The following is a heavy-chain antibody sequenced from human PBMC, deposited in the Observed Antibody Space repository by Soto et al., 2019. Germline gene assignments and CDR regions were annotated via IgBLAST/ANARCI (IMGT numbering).Heavy chain of an antibody. CDR3: ARSSGGNFGIIIEGTNCFAP. V-gene: IGHV1-46*01. J-gene: IGHJ5*02. Sequence: ASVKVSCKAPRDTFTSYYINWVRQAPGQGLEWMGVINPHGGSTAYAQKFKGRVTLTRDTSASTVYMEVSSLTSEDTAMYYCARSSGGNFGIIIEGTNCFAPWGQGTLVTVSS. CDR1: RDTFTSYY. D-gene: IGHD1-26*01. CDR2: INPHGGST.